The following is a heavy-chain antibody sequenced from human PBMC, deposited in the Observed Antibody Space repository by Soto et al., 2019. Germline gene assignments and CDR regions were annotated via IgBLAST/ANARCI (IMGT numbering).Heavy chain of an antibody. CDR1: GFTFSSYG. J-gene: IGHJ4*02. V-gene: IGHV3-30*18. CDR3: AKDRSRSRYGECLCY. D-gene: IGHD4-17*01. CDR2: ISYDGSNK. Sequence: QVQLVESGGGVVQPGRSLRLSCAASGFTFSSYGMHWVRQAPGKGLEWVAVISYDGSNKYYADSVKGRFTISRDNSKNTLYLQMNSLRAEDTAVYYCAKDRSRSRYGECLCYWGQGTLVTVSS.